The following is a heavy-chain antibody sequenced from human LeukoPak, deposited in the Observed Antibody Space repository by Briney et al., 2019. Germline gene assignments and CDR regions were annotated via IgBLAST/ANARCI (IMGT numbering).Heavy chain of an antibody. Sequence: ASVKVSCKASGYTFTSYDINWVRQATGPGLEWMGWMNPNSGNTGYAQKFQGRVTMTRNTSISTAYMELSSLRSEDTAEYYCAREYYDSSGYYSPPDTRYNWFDPWGQGTLVTVSS. J-gene: IGHJ5*02. V-gene: IGHV1-8*01. CDR2: MNPNSGNT. CDR1: GYTFTSYD. CDR3: AREYYDSSGYYSPPDTRYNWFDP. D-gene: IGHD3-22*01.